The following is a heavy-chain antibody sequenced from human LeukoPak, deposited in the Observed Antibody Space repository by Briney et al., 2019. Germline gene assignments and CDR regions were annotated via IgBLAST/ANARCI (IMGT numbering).Heavy chain of an antibody. CDR3: ARALDVNYDSSGYYYGDDAFDI. D-gene: IGHD3-22*01. J-gene: IGHJ3*02. CDR2: IYTSGST. V-gene: IGHV4-4*07. CDR1: GGSISSHY. Sequence: PSETLSLTCTVSGGSISSHYWSWIRQPAGKGLEWIGRIYTSGSTNYNPSLKSRVTMSVDTSKNQFSLKLSSVTAADTAVYYCARALDVNYDSSGYYYGDDAFDIWGQGTMVTVSS.